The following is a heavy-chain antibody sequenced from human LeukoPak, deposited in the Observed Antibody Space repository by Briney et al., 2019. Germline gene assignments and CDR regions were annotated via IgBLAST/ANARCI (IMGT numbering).Heavy chain of an antibody. V-gene: IGHV1-69*13. D-gene: IGHD2-2*01. CDR2: IIPIFGTA. CDR1: GGTFSSYA. CDR3: ARIQGYCSSTSCSPFDY. Sequence: SVKVSCKASGGTFSSYAISWVRQAPGQGLEWMGGIIPIFGTANYAQKFQGKITITADESTSTAYMELSSLRSEDTAVYYCARIQGYCSSTSCSPFDYWGQGTLVTVSS. J-gene: IGHJ4*02.